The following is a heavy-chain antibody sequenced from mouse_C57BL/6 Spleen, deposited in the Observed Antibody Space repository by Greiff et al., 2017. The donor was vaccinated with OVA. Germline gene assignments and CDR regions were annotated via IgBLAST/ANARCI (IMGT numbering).Heavy chain of an antibody. CDR2: IDPENGDT. CDR1: GFNIKDYY. V-gene: IGHV14-4*01. Sequence: VQLQQSGAELVRPGASVKLSCTASGFNIKDYYMHWVKQRPEQGLEWIGWIDPENGDTEYASKFQGKATITADTSSNTAYLQLSSLTSEDTAVYYCTYYGSSYWYFDVWGTGTTVTVSS. D-gene: IGHD1-1*01. CDR3: TYYGSSYWYFDV. J-gene: IGHJ1*03.